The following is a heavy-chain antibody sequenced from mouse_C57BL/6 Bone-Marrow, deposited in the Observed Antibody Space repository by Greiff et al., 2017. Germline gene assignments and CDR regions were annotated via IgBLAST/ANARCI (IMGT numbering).Heavy chain of an antibody. Sequence: QVQLQQSGAELVRPGASVTLSCKASGYTFTDYEMHWVKQTPVPGLEWIGAIDPETGGTAYNQKFKGKAILTADKSSSTAYMELRSLTSEDSAVYYCTRERNYWGQGTTLTVSS. CDR3: TRERNY. CDR2: IDPETGGT. V-gene: IGHV1-15*01. CDR1: GYTFTDYE. J-gene: IGHJ2*01.